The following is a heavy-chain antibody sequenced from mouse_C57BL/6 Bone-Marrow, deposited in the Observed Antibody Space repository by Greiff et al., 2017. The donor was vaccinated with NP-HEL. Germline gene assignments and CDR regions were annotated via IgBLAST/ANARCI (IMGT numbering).Heavy chain of an antibody. J-gene: IGHJ3*01. CDR1: GFNIKNTY. Sequence: EVKLVESVAELVRPGASVKLSCTASGFNIKNTYMHWVKQRPEQGLEWIGRIDPANGNTKYAPKFQGKATITADTSSNTAYLQLSSLTSEDTAIYYCARRGTTVVATNPWFAYWGQGTLVTVSA. V-gene: IGHV14-3*01. CDR3: ARRGTTVVATNPWFAY. CDR2: IDPANGNT. D-gene: IGHD1-1*01.